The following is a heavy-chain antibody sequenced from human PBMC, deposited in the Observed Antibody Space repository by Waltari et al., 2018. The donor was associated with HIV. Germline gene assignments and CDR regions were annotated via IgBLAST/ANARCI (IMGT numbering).Heavy chain of an antibody. D-gene: IGHD1-1*01. V-gene: IGHV3-21*02. CDR3: VGDRTSLTTGDFDS. J-gene: IGHJ4*02. Sequence: ELVESGGGLFKPGQSLRLSCNDSGIPFDLFTMTWVRQAPGRGLEWVASISRGSSFSYYSDSFKGRISISRDNAKKSLFLQMNSLTADDTGLYFCVGDRTSLTTGDFDSWGQGVPVIVSS. CDR1: GIPFDLFT. CDR2: ISRGSSFS.